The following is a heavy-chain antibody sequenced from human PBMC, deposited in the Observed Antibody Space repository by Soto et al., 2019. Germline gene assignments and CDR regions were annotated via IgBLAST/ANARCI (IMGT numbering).Heavy chain of an antibody. Sequence: SETLSLTCTFSGGSISSGGYYWSWIRQHPGKGLEWIGYIYYSGSTYYNPSLKSRVTISVDTSKNQFSLKLSSVTAADTAVYYCARGRFLEWLLSYYYYYGMDVWGQGTTVTVSS. D-gene: IGHD3-3*01. CDR1: GGSISSGGYY. CDR3: ARGRFLEWLLSYYYYYGMDV. V-gene: IGHV4-31*03. J-gene: IGHJ6*02. CDR2: IYYSGST.